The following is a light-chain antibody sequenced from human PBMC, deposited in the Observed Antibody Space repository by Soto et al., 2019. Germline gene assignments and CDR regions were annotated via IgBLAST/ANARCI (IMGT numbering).Light chain of an antibody. Sequence: DIQLTQSPPSLSASVGDGVTITCQASQDITNYLNWYQQKSGKSPKLLIFDAANLEAGVPSRFSGRGSGTQFTFTISSLQPEDVATYYCQQYENRPLTFGGGTKVE. CDR2: DAA. CDR1: QDITNY. CDR3: QQYENRPLT. J-gene: IGKJ4*01. V-gene: IGKV1-33*01.